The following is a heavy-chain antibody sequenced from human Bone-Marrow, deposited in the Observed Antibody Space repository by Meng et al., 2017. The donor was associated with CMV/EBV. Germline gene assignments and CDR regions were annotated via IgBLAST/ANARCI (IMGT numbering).Heavy chain of an antibody. V-gene: IGHV3-7*01. CDR2: INQDGSEK. CDR3: ARTYGDYYFDY. J-gene: IGHJ4*02. D-gene: IGHD4-17*01. Sequence: GESLKISCAASGFTFSNYWMTWVRQAPGKGLEWVANINQDGSEKYYVDSVKGRFTFSRDNAKNSLYLQMNSLRAEDTAVYYCARTYGDYYFDYWGQGTLVTVSS. CDR1: GFTFSNYW.